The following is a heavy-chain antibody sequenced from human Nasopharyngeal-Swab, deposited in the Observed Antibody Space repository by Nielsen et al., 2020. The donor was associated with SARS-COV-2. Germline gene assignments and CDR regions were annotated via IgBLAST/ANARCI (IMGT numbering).Heavy chain of an antibody. V-gene: IGHV3-7*01. D-gene: IGHD2-2*01. CDR3: ARDSFEEYQQIFFLYGMDV. CDR2: IKQDGGEK. CDR1: GFTFSNYG. J-gene: IGHJ6*02. Sequence: GESLKISCAASGFTFSNYGMSWVRQAPGKGLEWVANIKQDGGEKDYVDSVKGRFTISRDNAKNSLYVQMNSLSAEDTGVYYCARDSFEEYQQIFFLYGMDVWGQGTTVTVSS.